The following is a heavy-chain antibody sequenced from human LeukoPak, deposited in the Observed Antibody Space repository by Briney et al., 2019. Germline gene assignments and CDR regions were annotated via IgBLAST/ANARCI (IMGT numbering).Heavy chain of an antibody. CDR3: ARDCSSTSCYFYYYGMDV. J-gene: IGHJ6*04. CDR2: INHSGST. Sequence: SETLSLTCVVYGGSFSGYYWSWIRQPPGKGLEWIGEINHSGSTNYNPSLKSRVTISVDTSKNQFSLKLSSVTAADTAVYYCARDCSSTSCYFYYYGMDVWGKGTTVTVSS. V-gene: IGHV4-34*01. D-gene: IGHD2-2*01. CDR1: GGSFSGYY.